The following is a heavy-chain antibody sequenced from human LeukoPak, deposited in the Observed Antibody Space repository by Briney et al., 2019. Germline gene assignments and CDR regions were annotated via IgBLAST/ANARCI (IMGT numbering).Heavy chain of an antibody. D-gene: IGHD1-26*01. V-gene: IGHV1-8*02. CDR1: GGTFSSYA. CDR2: MNPNSGNT. J-gene: IGHJ6*02. Sequence: ASVKASCKASGGTFSSYAISWVRQATGQGLEWMGWMNPNSGNTGYAQKFQGRVTMTRNTSISTAYMELSSLRSEDTAVYYCARHLLGGYYYGMDVWGQGTTVTVSS. CDR3: ARHLLGGYYYGMDV.